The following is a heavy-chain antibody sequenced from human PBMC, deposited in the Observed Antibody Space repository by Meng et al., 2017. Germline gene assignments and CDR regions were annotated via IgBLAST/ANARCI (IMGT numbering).Heavy chain of an antibody. J-gene: IGHJ3*02. D-gene: IGHD6-19*01. Sequence: GESLKISCAASGFTFSSYGMHWVRQAPGKGLEWVAVIWYDGSNKYYADSVKGRFTISRDNSKNTLYLQMNSLRAEDTAVYYCASLAVAVDAFDIWGQGTMVTVSS. CDR3: ASLAVAVDAFDI. CDR2: IWYDGSNK. V-gene: IGHV3-33*01. CDR1: GFTFSSYG.